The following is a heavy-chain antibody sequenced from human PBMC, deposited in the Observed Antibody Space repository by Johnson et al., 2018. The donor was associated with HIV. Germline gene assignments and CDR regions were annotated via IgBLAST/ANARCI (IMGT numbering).Heavy chain of an antibody. J-gene: IGHJ3*02. V-gene: IGHV3-30-3*01. D-gene: IGHD1-26*01. CDR3: AQENFEWELGAFDI. CDR1: GFTFSYSA. CDR2: ISSDGNRE. Sequence: QVQLVESGGGMVQPGRSLRLSCVASGFTFSYSAFHWVRQAPGEGLEWVALISSDGNREHYADSLKGRFTISRDNSNNTLYLQMNSLRAEDTAVYYCAQENFEWELGAFDIWGQGTMVTVSS.